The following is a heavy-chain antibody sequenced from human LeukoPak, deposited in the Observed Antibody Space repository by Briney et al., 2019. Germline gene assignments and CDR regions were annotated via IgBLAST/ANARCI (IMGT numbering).Heavy chain of an antibody. CDR3: ARSTTVHNWFDP. CDR2: IYHSGST. CDR1: GGSISSGGYS. Sequence: SETLSLTCAVSGGSISSGGYSWSWIRQPPGKGLEWIGYIYHSGSTYYNPSLKSRVTISVDRSKNQFSLKLSSVTAADTAVYYCARSTTVHNWFDPWGQGTLVTVSS. D-gene: IGHD4-17*01. J-gene: IGHJ5*02. V-gene: IGHV4-30-2*01.